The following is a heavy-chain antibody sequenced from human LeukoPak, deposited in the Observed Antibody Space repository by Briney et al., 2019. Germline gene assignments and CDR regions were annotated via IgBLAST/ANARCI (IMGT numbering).Heavy chain of an antibody. D-gene: IGHD6-13*01. J-gene: IGHJ4*02. CDR1: GGSFSGYY. CDR3: ARGRRRAAAGSRFDY. CDR2: INHSGST. V-gene: IGHV4-34*01. Sequence: SETLSLTCAVYGGSFSGYYWSWIRQPPGKELEWIGEINHSGSTNYNPSLKSRVTISVDTSKNQFSLKLSSVTAADTAVYYCARGRRRAAAGSRFDYWGQGTLVTVSS.